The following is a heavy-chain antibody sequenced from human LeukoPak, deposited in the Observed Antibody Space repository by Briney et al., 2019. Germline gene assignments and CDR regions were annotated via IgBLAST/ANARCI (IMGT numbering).Heavy chain of an antibody. CDR2: IWYDASNK. Sequence: GSLRLSCAASGFTFSSYGMHWVRQAPGKGLEWLAIIWYDASNKYYVDSVKGRFTISRDNSKNTLYLQINSLRAEDTAVYYCAREYWKVGTTKGLLDYWGQGTLVTVSS. CDR1: GFTFSSYG. D-gene: IGHD1-26*01. CDR3: AREYWKVGTTKGLLDY. V-gene: IGHV3-33*08. J-gene: IGHJ4*02.